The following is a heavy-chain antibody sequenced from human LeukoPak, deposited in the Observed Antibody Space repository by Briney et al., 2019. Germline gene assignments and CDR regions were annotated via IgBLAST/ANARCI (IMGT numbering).Heavy chain of an antibody. D-gene: IGHD4-17*01. CDR3: AHYDYGDSPTADYFDY. CDR2: IYWDDDK. J-gene: IGHJ4*02. V-gene: IGHV2-5*02. CDR1: GFSLSTSGVG. Sequence: SGPTLVNPTQTLTLTCTFSGFSLSTSGVGVAWIRQPPGKALEWLSLIYWDDDKRYSPSLKSRITITKDTSKNQVVLTMTNMDPVDTATYYCAHYDYGDSPTADYFDYWGQGTLVTVSS.